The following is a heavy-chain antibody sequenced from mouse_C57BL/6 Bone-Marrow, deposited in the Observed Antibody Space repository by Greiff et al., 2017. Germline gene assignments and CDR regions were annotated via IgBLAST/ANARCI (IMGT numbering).Heavy chain of an antibody. CDR2: IHPSDSDT. J-gene: IGHJ1*03. CDR3: AILVVAYGYFDV. V-gene: IGHV1-74*01. D-gene: IGHD1-1*01. Sequence: QVHVKQPGAELVKPGASVKVSCKASGYTFTSYWMHWVKQRPCQGLEWIGRIHPSDSDTNYNQKFKGKATLTVDKSSSTAYMQLSSLTSEDSAVYYCAILVVAYGYFDVWGTGTTVTVSS. CDR1: GYTFTSYW.